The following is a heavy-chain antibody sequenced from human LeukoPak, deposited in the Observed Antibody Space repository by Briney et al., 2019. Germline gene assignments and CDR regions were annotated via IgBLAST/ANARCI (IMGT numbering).Heavy chain of an antibody. CDR1: GGSISSSSYY. D-gene: IGHD6-19*01. J-gene: IGHJ4*02. Sequence: PSETLSLTCTVSGGSISSSSYYWGWIRQPPGKGLEWIGSIYYSGSTYYNPSLKSRVTISVDTSKNQFSLKLSSVTAADTAVYYCARHGVGGSGSIDYWGQGTLVTVSS. V-gene: IGHV4-39*01. CDR3: ARHGVGGSGSIDY. CDR2: IYYSGST.